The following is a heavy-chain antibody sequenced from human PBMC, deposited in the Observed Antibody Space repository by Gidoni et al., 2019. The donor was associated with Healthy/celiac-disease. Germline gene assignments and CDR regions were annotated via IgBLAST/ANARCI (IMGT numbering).Heavy chain of an antibody. CDR1: GGTFSSYA. CDR3: ARPYCSGGSCYRETYGMDV. V-gene: IGHV1-69*06. J-gene: IGHJ6*02. D-gene: IGHD2-15*01. Sequence: QVQLVQSGAEVKKPGSSVKVSCKASGGTFSSYAISWVRQAPGQGLEWMGGIIPIFGTANYAQKFQGRVTITADKSTSTAYMELSSLRSEDTAVYYCARPYCSGGSCYRETYGMDVWGQGTTVTVSS. CDR2: IIPIFGTA.